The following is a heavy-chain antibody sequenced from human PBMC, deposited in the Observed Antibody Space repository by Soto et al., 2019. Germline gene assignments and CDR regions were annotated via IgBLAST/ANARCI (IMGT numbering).Heavy chain of an antibody. J-gene: IGHJ4*02. Sequence: EVRLLESGGGLVHPGGSLRLSCAASGFIFNNYAMTWVRQAPGKGLEWVTAIGGSGRDPYYADSVKGRFTISRDNSKNTLYLRMSSRRAEDTAVYYCTRDWSADYWGQGTLVTVSS. V-gene: IGHV3-23*01. CDR2: IGGSGRDP. CDR1: GFIFNNYA. CDR3: TRDWSADY. D-gene: IGHD1-1*01.